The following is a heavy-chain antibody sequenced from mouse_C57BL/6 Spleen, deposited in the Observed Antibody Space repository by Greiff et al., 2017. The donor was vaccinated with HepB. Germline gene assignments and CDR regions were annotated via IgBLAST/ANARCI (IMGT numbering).Heavy chain of an antibody. D-gene: IGHD1-1*01. CDR1: GFNIKDDY. J-gene: IGHJ2*01. CDR3: TPLITTVVATDY. CDR2: IDPENGDT. Sequence: VQLQQSGAELVRPGASVKLSCTASGFNIKDDYMHWVKQRPEQGLEWIGWIDPENGDTESASKFQGKATITADTSSNTAYLQLSSLTSEDTAVYYCTPLITTVVATDYWGQGTTLTVSS. V-gene: IGHV14-4*01.